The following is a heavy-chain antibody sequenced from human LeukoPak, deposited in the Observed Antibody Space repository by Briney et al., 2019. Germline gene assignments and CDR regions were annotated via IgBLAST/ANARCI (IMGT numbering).Heavy chain of an antibody. Sequence: GGSLRLSCAASGFTFSSYAMTWVRQAPGKGLEWVSGISGSGDSTFYADSVKGRFTISRDKSKNTLYLQMNSLRAEDTAVYYCAKDKTYYYDSSGHYPKFDYWGQGTLVTVSS. D-gene: IGHD3-22*01. V-gene: IGHV3-23*01. CDR2: ISGSGDST. CDR1: GFTFSSYA. J-gene: IGHJ4*02. CDR3: AKDKTYYYDSSGHYPKFDY.